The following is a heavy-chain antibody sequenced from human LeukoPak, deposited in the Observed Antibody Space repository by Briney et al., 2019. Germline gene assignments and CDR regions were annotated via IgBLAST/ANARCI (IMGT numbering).Heavy chain of an antibody. CDR3: ARDFNPAGYSSGWSTLVY. CDR2: IILDGTQT. D-gene: IGHD6-19*01. Sequence: GGSLRLSCVASGFTFTSYWMSWVRQAPGKGLEWVANIILDGTQTYYVYSVKGRFTISRDNTKNSLYLQMNRLRAEDTALYYCARDFNPAGYSSGWSTLVYWGQGTMLTVSS. CDR1: GFTFTSYW. J-gene: IGHJ4*02. V-gene: IGHV3-7*05.